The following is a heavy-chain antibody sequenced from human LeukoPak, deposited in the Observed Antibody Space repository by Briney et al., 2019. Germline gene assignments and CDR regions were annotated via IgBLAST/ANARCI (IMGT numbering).Heavy chain of an antibody. CDR1: GFTFSNYA. D-gene: IGHD6-19*01. CDR2: ISKDSYNK. CDR3: ARQLDSSGWNFDY. Sequence: GGSLRLSCAGSGFTFSNYAIHWVRQAPGKGLEWVAVISKDSYNKYYADSVKGRFTISRDNLKNTLFLQMNSLRAEDTAVYYCARQLDSSGWNFDYWGQGTLVTVSS. V-gene: IGHV3-30*04. J-gene: IGHJ4*02.